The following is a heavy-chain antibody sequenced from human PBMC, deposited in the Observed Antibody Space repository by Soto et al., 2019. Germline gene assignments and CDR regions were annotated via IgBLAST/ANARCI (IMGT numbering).Heavy chain of an antibody. CDR3: ARGRTSGSYSRNRNYFDY. J-gene: IGHJ4*02. CDR1: GGSISSGGYS. Sequence: QLQLQESGSGLVKPSQTLSLTCAVSGGSISSGGYSWSWIRQPPGKGLEWIGYIYHSGSTYYNPSLKSRVTISVDRSKNQFSLKLSSVTAADTAVYYCARGRTSGSYSRNRNYFDYWGQGTLVTVSS. D-gene: IGHD1-26*01. CDR2: IYHSGST. V-gene: IGHV4-30-2*01.